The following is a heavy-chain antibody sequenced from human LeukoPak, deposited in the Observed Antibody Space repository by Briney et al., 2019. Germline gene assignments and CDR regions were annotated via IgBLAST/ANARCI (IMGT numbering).Heavy chain of an antibody. V-gene: IGHV3-23*01. CDR2: ISGSGGST. J-gene: IGHJ4*02. Sequence: PGGSLRLSCAASGFTFSSYAVSWVRQAPGKGLEWVSTISGSGGSTYYADSVKGRFTISRDNSKNTLSLQMSSLRVEDTAVYYCAKGSSSGWSGDYFDYWGQGNLVTVSS. CDR3: AKGSSSGWSGDYFDY. CDR1: GFTFSSYA. D-gene: IGHD6-19*01.